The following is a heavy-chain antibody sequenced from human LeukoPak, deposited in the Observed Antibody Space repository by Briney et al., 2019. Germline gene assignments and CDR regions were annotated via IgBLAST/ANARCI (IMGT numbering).Heavy chain of an antibody. J-gene: IGHJ4*02. CDR2: ISGSGGST. Sequence: GGSLRLSCAASGFTFSSYAMSWVRQAPGKGLEWVSGISGSGGSTYYADSVKGRFTISRDNSKNTVYLQMNSLRAGDTAVYYCAKDLGYGGNSGIDYWGQGTLVTVSS. CDR1: GFTFSSYA. CDR3: AKDLGYGGNSGIDY. D-gene: IGHD4-23*01. V-gene: IGHV3-23*01.